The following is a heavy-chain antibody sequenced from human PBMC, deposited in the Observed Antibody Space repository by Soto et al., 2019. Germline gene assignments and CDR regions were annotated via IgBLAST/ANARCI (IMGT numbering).Heavy chain of an antibody. J-gene: IGHJ4*02. V-gene: IGHV6-1*01. CDR1: GDSVSSNSAA. CDR2: TYYSSKWYN. D-gene: IGHD3-22*01. Sequence: QVQLQQSGPGLVKPSQTLSLTCAISGDSVSSNSAAWNWIRQSPSRGLEWVGRTYYSSKWYNDYAVSVKSRITINPDTSKNQFSLQLNSVTPEDTAVYYCAREKWTEYDSSGYFDYWGQGTLVTVSS. CDR3: AREKWTEYDSSGYFDY.